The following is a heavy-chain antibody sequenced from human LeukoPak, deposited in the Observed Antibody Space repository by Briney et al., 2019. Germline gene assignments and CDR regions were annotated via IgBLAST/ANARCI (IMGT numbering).Heavy chain of an antibody. CDR1: GFTFGTYA. V-gene: IGHV3-23*01. Sequence: GGSLRLSCAASGFTFGTYAMSWVRQAPGKGLEWVSAISGSGGNTYYADSVKGRFTISRDNSKNTLYLHVNSRRAEDTAVYYCAKDRRGCTSTSCYYRFDYWGQGTLVTVSS. D-gene: IGHD2-2*01. J-gene: IGHJ4*02. CDR2: ISGSGGNT. CDR3: AKDRRGCTSTSCYYRFDY.